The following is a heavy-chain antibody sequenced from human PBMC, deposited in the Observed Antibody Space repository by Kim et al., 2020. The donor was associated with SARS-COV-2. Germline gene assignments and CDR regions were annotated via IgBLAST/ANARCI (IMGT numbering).Heavy chain of an antibody. J-gene: IGHJ4*02. Sequence: GGSLRLSCAASGFTFSSYAMSWVRQAPGKGLEWVSAISGSGGSTYYADSVKGRFTISRDNSKNTLYLQMNSLRAEDTAVYYCAKQNYDFWSGYYISNYFDYWGQGTLVTVSS. CDR3: AKQNYDFWSGYYISNYFDY. CDR2: ISGSGGST. CDR1: GFTFSSYA. V-gene: IGHV3-23*01. D-gene: IGHD3-3*01.